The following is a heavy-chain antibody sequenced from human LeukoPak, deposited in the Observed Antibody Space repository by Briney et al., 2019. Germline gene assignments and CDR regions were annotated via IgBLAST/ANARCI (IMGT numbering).Heavy chain of an antibody. CDR2: IYPGDSGT. Sequence: GESLKIPCKGSGYSFNNYCIGWVRQMPGKGLEWAGIIYPGDSGTRYSPSFQGQVTISADKSISTAYLQWRSLKASDTAMYYCARRDCSSTSCSFDYWGQGTLVTVSS. CDR3: ARRDCSSTSCSFDY. V-gene: IGHV5-51*01. J-gene: IGHJ4*02. D-gene: IGHD2-2*01. CDR1: GYSFNNYC.